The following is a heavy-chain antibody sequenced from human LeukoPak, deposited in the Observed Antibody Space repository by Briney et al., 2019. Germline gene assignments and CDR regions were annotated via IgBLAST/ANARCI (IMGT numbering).Heavy chain of an antibody. CDR3: AKVAYDSSGYRDY. CDR1: GFTFSSYA. D-gene: IGHD3-22*01. Sequence: GGSLRLSCAASGFTFSSYAMHWVRQAPGKGLEWVAVISYDGSNKYYADSVKGRFTISRDNSKNTLYLQMNSLRAEDTAVYYCAKVAYDSSGYRDYWGQGTLVTVSS. J-gene: IGHJ4*02. CDR2: ISYDGSNK. V-gene: IGHV3-30*04.